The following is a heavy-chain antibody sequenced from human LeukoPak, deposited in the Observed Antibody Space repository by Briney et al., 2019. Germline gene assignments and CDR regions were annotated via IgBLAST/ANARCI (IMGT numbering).Heavy chain of an antibody. V-gene: IGHV1-18*01. CDR2: ISAYNGNT. Sequence: ASVRVSCKASGYTFSNYGISWVRQAPGQGLEWMGWISAYNGNTKYAQKFQGRVTMTTDTSTSTAYMELRSLRSDDTAMYYCARDLRFLEWLLYETFAYWGQGTLVTVSS. D-gene: IGHD3-3*01. J-gene: IGHJ4*02. CDR3: ARDLRFLEWLLYETFAY. CDR1: GYTFSNYG.